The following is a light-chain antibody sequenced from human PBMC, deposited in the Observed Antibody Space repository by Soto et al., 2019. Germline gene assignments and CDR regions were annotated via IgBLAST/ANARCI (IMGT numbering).Light chain of an antibody. CDR1: SSDVGGYNS. V-gene: IGLV2-14*01. CDR3: SSYTSSSTRV. CDR2: DVS. Sequence: QSALTQPASVSGSPGQSITISCTGTSSDVGGYNSVSWYQQHPGKAPELMIYDVSNRPSGVSNRFSGSKSGNTASLTISGLEAEDEADYYCSSYTSSSTRVFGGGPKLTVL. J-gene: IGLJ2*01.